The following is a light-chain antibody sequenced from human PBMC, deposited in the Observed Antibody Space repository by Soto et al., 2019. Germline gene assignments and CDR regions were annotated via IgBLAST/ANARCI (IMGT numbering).Light chain of an antibody. CDR3: SSYTTSSALV. V-gene: IGLV2-14*01. CDR2: EVI. CDR1: SSDVSGYDY. Sequence: QSVLTQPASVSGSPGQSITIPCTGTSSDVSGYDYVSWYQQHPGKVPKLIIYEVIKRPSGVSHRFSGSKSGNTASLTISGLQTEDEADYYCSSYTTSSALVFGGGTKVTVL. J-gene: IGLJ2*01.